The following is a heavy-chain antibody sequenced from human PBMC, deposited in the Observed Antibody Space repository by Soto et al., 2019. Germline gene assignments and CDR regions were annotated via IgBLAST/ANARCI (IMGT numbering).Heavy chain of an antibody. J-gene: IGHJ3*02. CDR1: GYTFTSYG. D-gene: IGHD2-21*02. CDR3: AIDRGDYVANAFDI. Sequence: ASVKVSCKASGYTFTSYGISWVRQAPGQGLEWMGWISAYNGNTNYAQKLQGRVTMTTDTSTSTAYMELRSLRSDDTAVYYCAIDRGDYVANAFDIWGQGPXVTVSS. V-gene: IGHV1-18*01. CDR2: ISAYNGNT.